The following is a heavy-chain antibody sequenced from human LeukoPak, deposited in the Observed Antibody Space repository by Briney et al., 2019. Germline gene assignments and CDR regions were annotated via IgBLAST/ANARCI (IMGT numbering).Heavy chain of an antibody. J-gene: IGHJ3*02. CDR1: GFTFSNYW. CDR2: INSDGTST. V-gene: IGHV3-74*01. CDR3: VDPFGDIFDI. D-gene: IGHD3-3*01. Sequence: GGSLRLSCAVSGFTFSNYWMHWVRHAPGKGLMWVSHINSDGTSTTYADSVKGRFTISRDNAKNTLYLQMNSLRAEDTAVYCCVDPFGDIFDIWGQGTMVTVSS.